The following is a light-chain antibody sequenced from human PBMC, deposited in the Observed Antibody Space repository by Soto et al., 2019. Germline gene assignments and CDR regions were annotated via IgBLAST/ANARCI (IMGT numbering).Light chain of an antibody. CDR2: EAS. J-gene: IGKJ2*01. V-gene: IGKV1-39*01. Sequence: DIHMAQSPPSLSASVGDRVTITCRASHNIVTYLNWYQQKAGKAPSLLIYEASHLQSGVPFRFFGSGSGTEFTLTIDNLQHEDSATYYCQESHSTPSTFGPVTKLESK. CDR3: QESHSTPST. CDR1: HNIVTY.